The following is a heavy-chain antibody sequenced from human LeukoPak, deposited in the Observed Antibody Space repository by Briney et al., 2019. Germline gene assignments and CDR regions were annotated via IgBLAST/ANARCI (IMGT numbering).Heavy chain of an antibody. Sequence: GRSLRLSCAASGFTFSSYGMHWVRQAPGKGLGWVAVIWYDGSNKYYADSVKGRFTISRDNSKNTLYLQMNSLRAEDTAVYYCARGPFPQTGMDVWGQGTTVIVSS. CDR2: IWYDGSNK. CDR3: ARGPFPQTGMDV. D-gene: IGHD2/OR15-2a*01. J-gene: IGHJ6*02. V-gene: IGHV3-33*01. CDR1: GFTFSSYG.